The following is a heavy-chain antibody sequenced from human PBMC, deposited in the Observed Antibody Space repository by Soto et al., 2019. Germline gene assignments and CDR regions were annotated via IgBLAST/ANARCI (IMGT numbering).Heavy chain of an antibody. CDR2: INHSGST. D-gene: IGHD2-21*02. CDR1: GGSFSGYY. V-gene: IGHV4-34*01. Sequence: KPSETLSLTCAVYGGSFSGYYWSWIRQPPGKGLEWIGEINHSGSTNYNPSLKSRVTISVDTSKNQFSLKLSSVTAADTAVYYCARGIVVVTAIDYWGKVTLVTVSS. CDR3: ARGIVVVTAIDY. J-gene: IGHJ4*02.